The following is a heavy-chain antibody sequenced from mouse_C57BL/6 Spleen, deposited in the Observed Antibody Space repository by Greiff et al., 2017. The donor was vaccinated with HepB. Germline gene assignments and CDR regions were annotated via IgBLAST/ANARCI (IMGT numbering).Heavy chain of an antibody. CDR3: ARGTYDRYFDV. CDR1: GYSFTDYY. CDR2: IKPNTGGT. V-gene: IGHV1-26*01. D-gene: IGHD2-14*01. Sequence: VKLQQSGPELVMPGSSVKLSCKASGYSFTDYYMHWVKQRHGQSLEWIGDIKPNTGGTSYNQKFKGKATLTVDKSSSTAYMELRSLTSADSAVYYCARGTYDRYFDVWGKGTTVTVSS. J-gene: IGHJ1*03.